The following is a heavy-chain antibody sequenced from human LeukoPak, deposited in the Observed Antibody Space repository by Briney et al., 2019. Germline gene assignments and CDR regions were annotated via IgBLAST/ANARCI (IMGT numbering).Heavy chain of an antibody. Sequence: SETLSLTCTVSDGSISSSSYYWGWIRQPPGKGLEWIGSIYYSGNTNYNPSLKSRVTISVDKSKNQFSLKLSSVTAADTAVYYCARGPQWLPRDFDYWGQGTLVTVSS. D-gene: IGHD6-19*01. CDR2: IYYSGNT. CDR1: DGSISSSSYY. J-gene: IGHJ4*02. V-gene: IGHV4-39*07. CDR3: ARGPQWLPRDFDY.